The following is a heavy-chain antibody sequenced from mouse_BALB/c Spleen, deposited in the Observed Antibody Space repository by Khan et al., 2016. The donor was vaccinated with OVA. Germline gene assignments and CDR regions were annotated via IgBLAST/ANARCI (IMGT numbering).Heavy chain of an antibody. V-gene: IGHV1S137*01. CDR2: ISTYSGNT. CDR3: TGHAYDGYYDY. Sequence: QVQLQQSGPELVRPGVSVKISCKGSGYTFTDYSMHWVKQSHAKSLEWIGLISTYSGNTNYRQKFKGKATMTVDKSSSTAYMELVRLTAEDSDMCYCTGHAYDGYYDYWVQGTTLTVSS. CDR1: GYTFTDYS. D-gene: IGHD2-3*01. J-gene: IGHJ2*01.